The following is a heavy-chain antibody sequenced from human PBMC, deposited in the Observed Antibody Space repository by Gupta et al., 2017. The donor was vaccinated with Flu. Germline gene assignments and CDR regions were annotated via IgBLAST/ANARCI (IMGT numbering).Heavy chain of an antibody. CDR2: VYFSGNT. V-gene: IGHV4-31*02. J-gene: IGHJ4*02. CDR1: SLNSGSYY. D-gene: IGHD3-16*01. Sequence: SLNSGSYYWSWIRQHPGKGLEWIGYVYFSGNTYYNPSLQSRVSISIDTSKNQFSLEVGSVTAADTAVYYCARRGAYFFDSWGQGTLVTVSS. CDR3: ARRGAYFFDS.